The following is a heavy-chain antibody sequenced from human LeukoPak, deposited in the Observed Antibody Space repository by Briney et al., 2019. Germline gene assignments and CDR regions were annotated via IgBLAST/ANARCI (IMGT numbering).Heavy chain of an antibody. CDR1: GDSITNSY. V-gene: IGHV4-59*01. CDR3: AREVSRSWAPGAFDV. J-gene: IGHJ3*01. CDR2: VSNNGRK. D-gene: IGHD6-13*01. Sequence: PSETLSLTCTVSGDSITNSYWAWIRQPPGKGLEWIANVSNNGRKNYNPSLKSRVTISMDTSKNQLSLRLNSLTAADTAVYYCAREVSRSWAPGAFDVWGQGTRVTVSS.